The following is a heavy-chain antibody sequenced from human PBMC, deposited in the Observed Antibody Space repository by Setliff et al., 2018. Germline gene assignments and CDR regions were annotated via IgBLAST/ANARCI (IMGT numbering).Heavy chain of an antibody. Sequence: SETLSLTCSVSGASITSYYWSWIRQPPEKGLEWIGYIYTSGSTNYNPSLKSRVTISLDMSKNQFSLKLSSVTAADTAVYYCARGSYFDSSGYSPDYFDYWGQGTLVTVSS. J-gene: IGHJ4*02. V-gene: IGHV4-4*08. CDR1: GASITSYY. CDR2: IYTSGST. CDR3: ARGSYFDSSGYSPDYFDY. D-gene: IGHD3-22*01.